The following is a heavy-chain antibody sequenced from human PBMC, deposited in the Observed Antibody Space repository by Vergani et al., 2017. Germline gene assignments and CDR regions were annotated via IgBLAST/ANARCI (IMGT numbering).Heavy chain of an antibody. D-gene: IGHD5-24*01. J-gene: IGHJ4*02. Sequence: QVQLVQSGAEVKKPGASVKVSCKASGYTFTSYDINWVRQATGQGLEWMGWMNPNSGNTGYAQKFQGRVTMTRNTSISTAYMELSSLRSEDNAVYYCARARRDGYNYYFDYWGQGTLVTVSS. CDR2: MNPNSGNT. V-gene: IGHV1-8*01. CDR3: ARARRDGYNYYFDY. CDR1: GYTFTSYD.